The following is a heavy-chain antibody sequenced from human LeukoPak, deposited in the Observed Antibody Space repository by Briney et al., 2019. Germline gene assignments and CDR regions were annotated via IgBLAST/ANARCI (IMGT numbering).Heavy chain of an antibody. Sequence: SVKVSCKASGGTFSSYAISWVRQAPGQGLEWMGRIIPILGIANYAQKFQGRVTITADKSTSIAYMELSSLRSEDTAVYYCARDGWTYYYDSSGPLKGWFDPWGQGTLVTVSS. CDR3: ARDGWTYYYDSSGPLKGWFDP. V-gene: IGHV1-69*04. D-gene: IGHD3-22*01. CDR1: GGTFSSYA. J-gene: IGHJ5*02. CDR2: IIPILGIA.